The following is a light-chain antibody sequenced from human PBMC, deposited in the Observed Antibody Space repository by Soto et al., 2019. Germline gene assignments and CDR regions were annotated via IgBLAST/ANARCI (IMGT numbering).Light chain of an antibody. J-gene: IGLJ1*01. CDR1: GSDVGDSSH. Sequence: QSALTQPRSVSGSPGQSVTISCTATGSDVGDSSHVSWYQLHPGKAPKLMIYEVTLRPSGVPDRFSGSKSGNTASLTVSGLQADDEADYYCSAYAGSNTFVFGTGTKLTVL. CDR3: SAYAGSNTFV. V-gene: IGLV2-11*01. CDR2: EVT.